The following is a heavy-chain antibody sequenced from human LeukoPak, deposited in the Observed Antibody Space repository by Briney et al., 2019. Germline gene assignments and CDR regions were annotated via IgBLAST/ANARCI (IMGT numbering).Heavy chain of an antibody. CDR3: ARFPAVTTEYFDY. Sequence: NPSETLSLTCTVPGGSISSSSYYWGWIRQPPGKGLEWIGSIYYSGSTYYNPSLKSRVTISVDTSKNQFSLKLSSVTAADTAVYYCARFPAVTTEYFDYWGQGTLVTVSS. CDR1: GGSISSSSYY. CDR2: IYYSGST. D-gene: IGHD4-17*01. J-gene: IGHJ4*02. V-gene: IGHV4-39*01.